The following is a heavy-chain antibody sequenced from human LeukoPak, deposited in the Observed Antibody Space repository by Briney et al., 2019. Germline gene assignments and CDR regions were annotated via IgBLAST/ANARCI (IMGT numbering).Heavy chain of an antibody. CDR3: ARGVIYTDYADYFDY. Sequence: GGSLRLFCAASGFTFSSYPVHWARQAPGKGLEWVALISYDGGNKFYAESVRGRFTISRDNSKNTVYLQMNSLRVEDTAVYYCARGVIYTDYADYFDYWGQGTRVTVSS. J-gene: IGHJ4*02. CDR2: ISYDGGNK. CDR1: GFTFSSYP. D-gene: IGHD4-17*01. V-gene: IGHV3-30*04.